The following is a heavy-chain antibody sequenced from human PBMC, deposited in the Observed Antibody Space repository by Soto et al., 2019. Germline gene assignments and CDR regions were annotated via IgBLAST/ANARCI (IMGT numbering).Heavy chain of an antibody. D-gene: IGHD2-15*01. CDR2: IYYSGST. CDR3: ARAPRPRYCSGGSCYGYGMDV. CDR1: GGSVSSGSYY. J-gene: IGHJ6*02. Sequence: QVQLQESGPGLVKPSETLSLTCTVSGGSVSSGSYYWSWIQQPPGKGLEWIGYIYYSGSTNYNPSLKSRVTISVDTSKNQFSLKLSSVTAADTAVYYCARAPRPRYCSGGSCYGYGMDVWGQGTTVTVSS. V-gene: IGHV4-61*01.